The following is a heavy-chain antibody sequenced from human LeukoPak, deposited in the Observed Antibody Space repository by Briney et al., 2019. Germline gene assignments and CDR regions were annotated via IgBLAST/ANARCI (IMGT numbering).Heavy chain of an antibody. Sequence: PSETLSLTCTVSGGSIDSRSYYWDWIRQAPGKGLEWIGTIYHSGSTEYNPSLKSRVAIFVDTSKNQFSLILHSVAAADTAVYYCVSPRGFSYGYFDYWGQGTLVTVSS. V-gene: IGHV4-39*01. D-gene: IGHD5-18*01. CDR3: VSPRGFSYGYFDY. CDR2: IYHSGST. CDR1: GGSIDSRSYY. J-gene: IGHJ4*02.